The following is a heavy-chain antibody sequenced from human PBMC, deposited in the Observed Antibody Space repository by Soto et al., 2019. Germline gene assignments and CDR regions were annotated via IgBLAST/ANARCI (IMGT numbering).Heavy chain of an antibody. D-gene: IGHD3-9*01. CDR1: GYSFTAYY. CDR3: AKSILTGHEYYYGMDV. J-gene: IGHJ6*02. CDR2: INPSVGNT. Sequence: QVQLVQSGAEVKKPGASVKVSCKASGYSFTAYYIHWVRQAPGQGLEWMGIINPSVGNTRYTQNFQGRVTMTRDTSTNSVYLERSSLRSDDTAVYYCAKSILTGHEYYYGMDVWGQGTTVTVSS. V-gene: IGHV1-46*01.